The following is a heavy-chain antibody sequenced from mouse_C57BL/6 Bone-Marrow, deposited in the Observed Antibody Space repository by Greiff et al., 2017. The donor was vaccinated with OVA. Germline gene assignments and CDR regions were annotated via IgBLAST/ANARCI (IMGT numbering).Heavy chain of an antibody. Sequence: EVKLMESGGGLVQPGGSMKLSCVASGFTFSNYWMNWVRQSPEKGLEWVAQIRLKSDNYATHYAESVKGRFTISRDDSKSSVYLQMNNLRAEDTGIYYCTGGGDDPYAMDYWGQGTSVTVSS. CDR3: TGGGDDPYAMDY. V-gene: IGHV6-3*01. CDR1: GFTFSNYW. CDR2: IRLKSDNYAT. J-gene: IGHJ4*01. D-gene: IGHD2-12*01.